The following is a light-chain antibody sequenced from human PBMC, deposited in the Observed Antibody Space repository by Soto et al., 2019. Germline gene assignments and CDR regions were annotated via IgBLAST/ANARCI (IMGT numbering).Light chain of an antibody. V-gene: IGLV1-40*01. CDR2: GNS. Sequence: QSVLTQQPSVSGAPGQRVTISCTGSSSNIGAGYDVHWYQQLPGTAPKLLIYGNSNRPSGVPDRFSGSKSGTSASLAITGLQAEDEADYYCQSYDSSLRSVFGGGTKLTVL. J-gene: IGLJ2*01. CDR1: SSNIGAGYD. CDR3: QSYDSSLRSV.